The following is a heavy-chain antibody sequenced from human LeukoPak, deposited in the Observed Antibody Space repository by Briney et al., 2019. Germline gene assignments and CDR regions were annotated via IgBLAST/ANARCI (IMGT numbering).Heavy chain of an antibody. V-gene: IGHV3-23*01. Sequence: GGSLRLSCAASGFTFSSYAMNWVRQAPGMGLEWVSGISGSGGSTYYADSVKGRFTISRDNSKNTLSLQMNSLRVEGTAVYYCAKAGVIVPTIVLDYWGQGTLVTVSS. D-gene: IGHD5-12*01. CDR1: GFTFSSYA. CDR3: AKAGVIVPTIVLDY. CDR2: ISGSGGST. J-gene: IGHJ4*02.